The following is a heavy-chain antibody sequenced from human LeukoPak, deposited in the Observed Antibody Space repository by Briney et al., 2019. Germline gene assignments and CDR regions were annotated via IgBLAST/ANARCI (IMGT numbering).Heavy chain of an antibody. V-gene: IGHV3-30*02. D-gene: IGHD2-15*01. J-gene: IGHJ4*02. CDR1: GFTFSNYN. CDR2: ISDDGRKK. CDR3: AKDNRRWSLEY. Sequence: GGSLRLSCAASGFTFSNYNIHWVRQAPGKGLEWVALISDDGRKKYYTDSVKGRFTISRDDSRYTLDLQMNSLRAEDTAMYYCAKDNRRWSLEYWGQGTLVTVSS.